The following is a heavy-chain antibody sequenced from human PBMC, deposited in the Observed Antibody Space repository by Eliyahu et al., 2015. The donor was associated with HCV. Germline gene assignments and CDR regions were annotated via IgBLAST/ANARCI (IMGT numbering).Heavy chain of an antibody. V-gene: IGHV1-69*01. Sequence: QVQLVQSGAEVKKPGSSVKVSCKAPGGTFSSYAISWVRQAPGQGLEWMGGIIPIFLWSNYAQKFQGRVTITADESTSTAYMELSSLRSEDTAVYYCARAESRYSYGFDYWGQGTLVTVSS. CDR3: ARAESRYSYGFDY. CDR1: GGTFSSYA. J-gene: IGHJ4*02. CDR2: IIPIFLWS. D-gene: IGHD5-18*01.